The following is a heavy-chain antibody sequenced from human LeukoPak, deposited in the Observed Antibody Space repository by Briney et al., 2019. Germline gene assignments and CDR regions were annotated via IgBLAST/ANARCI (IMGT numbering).Heavy chain of an antibody. Sequence: ASVTVSCKASGYTFTGYYMHWVRQAPGQGLEWMGWINPNSGGTNYAQKFQGRVTMTRDTSISTAYMELSRLRSDDTAVYYCARDLGIAAAGISLPDYWGQGTLVTVSS. CDR2: INPNSGGT. CDR3: ARDLGIAAAGISLPDY. D-gene: IGHD6-13*01. V-gene: IGHV1-2*02. CDR1: GYTFTGYY. J-gene: IGHJ4*02.